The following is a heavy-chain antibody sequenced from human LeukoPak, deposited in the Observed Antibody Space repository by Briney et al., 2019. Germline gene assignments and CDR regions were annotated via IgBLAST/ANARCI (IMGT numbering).Heavy chain of an antibody. CDR2: INHSGST. Sequence: SETLSLTCAVYGGSFSGYYWSWIRQPPGKGLEWIGEINHSGSTNYNPSLKSRVSISVDTSKNQFSLKLSSVTAADTAVYYCARDRVKWLVYYYGMDVWGQGTTVTVSS. CDR3: ARDRVKWLVYYYGMDV. J-gene: IGHJ6*02. V-gene: IGHV4-34*01. D-gene: IGHD6-19*01. CDR1: GGSFSGYY.